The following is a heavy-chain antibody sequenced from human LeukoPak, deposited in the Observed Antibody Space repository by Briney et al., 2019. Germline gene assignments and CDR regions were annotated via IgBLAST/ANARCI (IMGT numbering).Heavy chain of an antibody. CDR1: GGFISTSTYY. D-gene: IGHD3-10*01. CDR3: ARETYYYGSGSRVFDY. Sequence: PSETLSLTCTVSGGFISTSTYYWGWIRQPPGKGLEWIGSIYYRGSTYYNPSLKSRVTISVDTSKNQFSLKLSSVTAADTAVYYCARETYYYGSGSRVFDYWGQGTLVTVSS. CDR2: IYYRGST. V-gene: IGHV4-39*07. J-gene: IGHJ4*02.